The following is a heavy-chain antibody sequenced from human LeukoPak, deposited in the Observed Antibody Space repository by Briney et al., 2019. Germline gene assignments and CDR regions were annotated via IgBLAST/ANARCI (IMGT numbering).Heavy chain of an antibody. V-gene: IGHV3-48*03. J-gene: IGHJ4*02. Sequence: GGSLRLSCAASGFTFSSYEMHWVRQPPGKGLEWVSYISSSDSTIYYADSVKGRFTVSRDNAKNSLYLQMNSLRAEDTAVYYCARDYGGSSPFDYWGQGTLVTVSS. D-gene: IGHD4-23*01. CDR2: ISSSDSTI. CDR1: GFTFSSYE. CDR3: ARDYGGSSPFDY.